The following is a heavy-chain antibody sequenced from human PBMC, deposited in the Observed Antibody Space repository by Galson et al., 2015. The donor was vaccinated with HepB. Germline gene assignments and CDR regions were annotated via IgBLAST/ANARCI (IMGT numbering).Heavy chain of an antibody. D-gene: IGHD4-11*01. J-gene: IGHJ4*02. CDR2: IAHDGTNK. CDR1: GFTFSSYA. V-gene: IGHV3-30*09. CDR3: VTVRGSGGSYYSHFEY. Sequence: SLRLSCAASGFTFSSYAMHWVRQAPGKGLEWVAVIAHDGTNKHYAESAKGRLAISRDNSKNTLYLQVNSLNAEDTAVYYCVTVRGSGGSYYSHFEYWGQGTLVTVSS.